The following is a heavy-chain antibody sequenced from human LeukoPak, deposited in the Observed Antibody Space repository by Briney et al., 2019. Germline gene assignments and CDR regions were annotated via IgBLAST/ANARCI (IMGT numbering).Heavy chain of an antibody. D-gene: IGHD6-19*01. J-gene: IGHJ2*01. CDR3: AKSMTLQWRGFFDL. CDR1: GFTFSTYA. V-gene: IGHV3-23*01. Sequence: PGGSLRLSCAASGFTFSTYAMSWVRQAPGKGLEWVSAIGGNTGSTNYADSVKGRFTISRDNSKNTLYLQKNSLRADDTAIYYCAKSMTLQWRGFFDLWGRGTHVTVSS. CDR2: IGGNTGST.